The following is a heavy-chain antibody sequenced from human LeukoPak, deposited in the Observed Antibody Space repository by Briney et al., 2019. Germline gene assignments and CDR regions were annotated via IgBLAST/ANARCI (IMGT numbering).Heavy chain of an antibody. V-gene: IGHV3-30-3*01. CDR3: ARVRGSVNAFDI. J-gene: IGHJ3*02. CDR2: ISYDGSNK. Sequence: GGSLRLSCAASGFTFSSYAMHWVRQAPGKGLEWVAVISYDGSNKYYADSVKGRFTISRDNSKNTLYLQMNSLRAEDTAVYYCARVRGSVNAFDIWGQGTMVTVSS. D-gene: IGHD3-10*01. CDR1: GFTFSSYA.